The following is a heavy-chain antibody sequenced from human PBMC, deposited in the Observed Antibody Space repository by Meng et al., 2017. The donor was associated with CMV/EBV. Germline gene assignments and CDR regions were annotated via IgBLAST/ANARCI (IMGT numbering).Heavy chain of an antibody. Sequence: FTFSEFYMTWIRQAPGKGLAWVAYISFGGKNINYAESVKGRFTVSRNNAENSLSLQMSSLRVEDSAVYYCARGAGYLVGPSKAWLDPWGQGTLVTAPQ. J-gene: IGHJ5*02. CDR3: ARGAGYLVGPSKAWLDP. CDR1: FTFSEFY. CDR2: ISFGGKNI. D-gene: IGHD3-9*01. V-gene: IGHV3-11*01.